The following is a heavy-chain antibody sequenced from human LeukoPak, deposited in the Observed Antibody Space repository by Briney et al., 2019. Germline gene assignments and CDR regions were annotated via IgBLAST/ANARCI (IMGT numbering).Heavy chain of an antibody. Sequence: SESLSLTCAVYGGSFSGYYWSWIRQPPGKGLEWSGEINHSGSTNYNPSLKSRVTISVDTSKNQFSLKLSFVTAADTAVYYCARGLKLCSSTSCYYYYYYMDVWGKGTTVTVSS. D-gene: IGHD2-2*01. CDR1: GGSFSGYY. CDR2: INHSGST. CDR3: ARGLKLCSSTSCYYYYYYMDV. J-gene: IGHJ6*03. V-gene: IGHV4-34*01.